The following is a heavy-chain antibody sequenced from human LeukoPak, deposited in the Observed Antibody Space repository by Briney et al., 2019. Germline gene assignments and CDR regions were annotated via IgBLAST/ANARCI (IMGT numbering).Heavy chain of an antibody. CDR1: GFTFSTYW. CDR3: ARAPSEIGGYYPEYFRH. D-gene: IGHD3-22*01. Sequence: PGGSLRLSCAASGFTFSTYWMHWVRQAPGKGLVWVSRIKSDGSKNYADSVKGRFTITRNNTKNTETEQMKRRRAEDTGVYYCARAPSEIGGYYPEYFRHWGQGTLVTVSS. V-gene: IGHV3-74*01. CDR2: IKSDGSK. J-gene: IGHJ1*01.